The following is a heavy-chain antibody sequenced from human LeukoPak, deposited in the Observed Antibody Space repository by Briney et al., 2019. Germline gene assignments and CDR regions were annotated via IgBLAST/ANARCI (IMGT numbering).Heavy chain of an antibody. CDR2: IYYGGST. V-gene: IGHV4-30-4*01. Sequence: SETLSLTCTVSGGSISSGDYYWSWIRQPPGKGLEWIGYIYYGGSTYYNPSLKSRVTISVDTSKNQFSLKLSSVTAADTAVYYCARDRYSGYDSQQYYYGMDVWGQGTTVTVSS. CDR3: ARDRYSGYDSQQYYYGMDV. CDR1: GGSISSGDYY. J-gene: IGHJ6*02. D-gene: IGHD5-12*01.